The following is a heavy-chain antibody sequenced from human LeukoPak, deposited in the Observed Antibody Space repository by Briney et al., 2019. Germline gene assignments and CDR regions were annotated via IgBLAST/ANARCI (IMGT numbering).Heavy chain of an antibody. CDR1: GGSISSSNW. D-gene: IGHD6-6*01. Sequence: SETLSLTCAVSGGSISSSNWWSWVRQPPGKGLEWIGEINHSGSTNYNPSLKSRVTISVDTSKNQFSLKLSSVSAADTAVYYCARGKFESMVPRPTYYLDYWGQGTLVTVSS. CDR3: ARGKFESMVPRPTYYLDY. CDR2: INHSGST. V-gene: IGHV4-4*02. J-gene: IGHJ4*02.